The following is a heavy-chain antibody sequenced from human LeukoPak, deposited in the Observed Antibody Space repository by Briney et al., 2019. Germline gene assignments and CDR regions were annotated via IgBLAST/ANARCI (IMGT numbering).Heavy chain of an antibody. J-gene: IGHJ5*02. CDR1: GYTFTSYG. CDR3: ARVNLRGSQYNWFDP. V-gene: IGHV1-69*04. CDR2: ITPIIDVS. D-gene: IGHD1-1*01. Sequence: ASVKVSCKASGYTFTSYGISWVRQAPGQGLEWMGKITPIIDVSKYAQKFQGRLTITADKSTATVYMELSGLKSEDTAVYYCARVNLRGSQYNWFDPWGQGTLVTVSS.